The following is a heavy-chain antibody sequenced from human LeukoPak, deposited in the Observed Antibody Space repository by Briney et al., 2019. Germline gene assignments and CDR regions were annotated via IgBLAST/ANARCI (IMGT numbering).Heavy chain of an antibody. CDR2: IWNDGSKK. J-gene: IGHJ4*02. D-gene: IGHD3-16*01. V-gene: IGHV3-33*01. CDR3: ARDSLGGDY. Sequence: PGGSLILSCAASGFTFRNYGMHWVRQAPGKGLEGVAVIWNDGSKKFYANSVKGRLTISRDNSKNTLYLQMNSLRAEDTAVYYCARDSLGGDYWGQGTLVTVSS. CDR1: GFTFRNYG.